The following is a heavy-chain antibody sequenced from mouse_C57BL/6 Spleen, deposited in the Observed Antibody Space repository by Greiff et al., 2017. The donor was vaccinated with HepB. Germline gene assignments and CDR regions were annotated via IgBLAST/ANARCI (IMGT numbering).Heavy chain of an antibody. J-gene: IGHJ4*01. CDR1: GYTFTEYS. CDR2: FYPGSGST. V-gene: IGHV1-62-2*01. Sequence: VKLQESGAELVKPGASVKLSCKASGYTFTEYSIHWVKQRPGQGLEWIGWFYPGSGSTKYNEKFKDKATLTADKSSSTVYMELSRLTSEDSAVYFGARHEDYYGSSSYAMDYWGQGTSVTVSS. D-gene: IGHD1-1*01. CDR3: ARHEDYYGSSSYAMDY.